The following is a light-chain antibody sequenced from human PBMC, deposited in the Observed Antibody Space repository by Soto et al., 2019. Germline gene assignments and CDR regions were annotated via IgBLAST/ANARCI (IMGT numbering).Light chain of an antibody. CDR1: HSISSY. V-gene: IGKV1-39*01. CDR3: QQSYITVS. Sequence: IHMTHSPSSLSASVGDRVTITCRASHSISSYLNWYQHKPGKAPKLLIYSASSLQSGVPSRFSGSGSGTDFTLTISRLQPEDFATYYCQQSYITVSFGGGTKVDIK. CDR2: SAS. J-gene: IGKJ4*01.